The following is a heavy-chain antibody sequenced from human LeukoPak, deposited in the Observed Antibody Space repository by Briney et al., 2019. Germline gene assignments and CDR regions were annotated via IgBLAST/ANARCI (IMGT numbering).Heavy chain of an antibody. CDR3: ARGNSGYDPSHLDY. CDR2: IWYDGSNK. D-gene: IGHD5-12*01. Sequence: GGSLRLSCAAAGVTFSSYGMHLVRQAPGKGLEWVAVIWYDGSNKYYADSVKGRFTISRDNSKNTLYLQMNSLRAEDTAVYYCARGNSGYDPSHLDYWGQGTLATVSS. J-gene: IGHJ4*02. V-gene: IGHV3-33*01. CDR1: GVTFSSYG.